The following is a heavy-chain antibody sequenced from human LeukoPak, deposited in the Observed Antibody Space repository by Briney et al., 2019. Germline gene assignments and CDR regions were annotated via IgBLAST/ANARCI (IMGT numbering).Heavy chain of an antibody. Sequence: GGSLRLACAASGLIVNSNYMRWVRQPPGKGLEWVSAIIGRGGNTYYGHSVKGLFTISRDNQKHTLYLQMNSLRAEDTAVYYCVLSLEQWLDPFDYWGQGTLVTVSS. V-gene: IGHV3-23*01. CDR1: GLIVNSNY. CDR3: VLSLEQWLDPFDY. CDR2: IIGRGGNT. J-gene: IGHJ4*02. D-gene: IGHD6-19*01.